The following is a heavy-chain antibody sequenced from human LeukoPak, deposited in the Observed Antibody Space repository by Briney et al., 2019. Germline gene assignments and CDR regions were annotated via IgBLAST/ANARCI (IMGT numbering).Heavy chain of an antibody. V-gene: IGHV4-59*01. J-gene: IGHJ4*02. CDR3: ARDLDPYCSGGSCRPFDY. CDR2: IYYSGST. CDR1: GGSISSYY. Sequence: SETLSLTCTVSGGSISSYYWSWIRQPPGKGLEWIGYIYYSGSTNYNPSLKSRVTISVDTSKNQFSLKLSSVTAADTAVYYCARDLDPYCSGGSCRPFDYWGQGTLVTVSS. D-gene: IGHD2-15*01.